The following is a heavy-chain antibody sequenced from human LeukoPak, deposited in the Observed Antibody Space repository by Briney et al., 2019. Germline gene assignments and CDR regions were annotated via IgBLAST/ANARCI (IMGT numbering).Heavy chain of an antibody. V-gene: IGHV3-30-3*01. CDR3: ARDQDYDILTGLAGVDY. CDR1: GFTFSSYA. Sequence: RWGSLRLSCAASGFTFSSYAMHWVRQAPGKGLEWVAVISYDGSNKYYADSVKGRFTISRDNSKNTLYLQMNSLRAEDTAVYYCARDQDYDILTGLAGVDYWGQGTLVTVSS. D-gene: IGHD3-9*01. CDR2: ISYDGSNK. J-gene: IGHJ4*02.